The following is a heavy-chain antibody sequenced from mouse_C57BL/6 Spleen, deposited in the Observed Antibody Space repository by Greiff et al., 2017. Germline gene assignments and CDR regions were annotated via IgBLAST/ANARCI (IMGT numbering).Heavy chain of an antibody. D-gene: IGHD1-1*01. Sequence: VQLQQPGAELVRPGTSVKLSCKASGYTFTSYWMHWVKQRPGQGLEWIGVIDPSDSYTNYNQKFKGKATLTVDTSSSTAYMQLSSLTSEDSAVYYCARDIYYGSSGDFDYWGQGTTLTVSS. V-gene: IGHV1-59*01. CDR1: GYTFTSYW. CDR3: ARDIYYGSSGDFDY. CDR2: IDPSDSYT. J-gene: IGHJ2*01.